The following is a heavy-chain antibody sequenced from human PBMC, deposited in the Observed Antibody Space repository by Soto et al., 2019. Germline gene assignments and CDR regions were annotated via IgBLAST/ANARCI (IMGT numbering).Heavy chain of an antibody. V-gene: IGHV3-64D*08. CDR3: VKAPRGNSGKPGFDY. J-gene: IGHJ4*02. CDR1: GFTFSSYA. CDR2: ISSNGGST. Sequence: GGSLRLSCSASGFTFSSYAMHWVRQAPGKGLEYLSAISSNGGSTYYADSVKGRFTVSRDNSKNTLYLQMSSLRAEDTAVYHCVKAPRGNSGKPGFDYWGQGTLVTVSS. D-gene: IGHD6-19*01.